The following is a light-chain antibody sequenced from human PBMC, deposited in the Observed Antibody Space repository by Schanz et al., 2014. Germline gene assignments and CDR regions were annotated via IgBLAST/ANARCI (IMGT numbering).Light chain of an antibody. CDR2: GAS. Sequence: EIVMTQSPATLSVSPGERVTLSCRASQSVSSNLAWYQQKPGQAPRLLIYGASTRATGIPARFSGSGSGTEFTLTISRLEPEDFAVYYCQQYGSSPRTFGQGTKLEIK. V-gene: IGKV3-15*01. J-gene: IGKJ2*02. CDR3: QQYGSSPRT. CDR1: QSVSSN.